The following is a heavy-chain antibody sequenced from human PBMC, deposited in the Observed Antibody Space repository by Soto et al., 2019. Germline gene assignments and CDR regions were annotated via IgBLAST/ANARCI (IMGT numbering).Heavy chain of an antibody. D-gene: IGHD3-3*01. CDR1: GFTFSSYA. J-gene: IGHJ4*02. CDR3: AKEVGAIFGVVIGYFDY. Sequence: GSLRLSCAASGFTFSSYAMSWVRQAPGKXLEWVSAISGSGGSTYYADSVKGRFTISRDNSKNTLYLQMNSLRAEDTAVYYCAKEVGAIFGVVIGYFDYWGQGTLVTVSS. V-gene: IGHV3-23*01. CDR2: ISGSGGST.